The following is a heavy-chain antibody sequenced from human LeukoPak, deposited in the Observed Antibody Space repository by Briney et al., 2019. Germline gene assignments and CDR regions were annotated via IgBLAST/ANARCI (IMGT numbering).Heavy chain of an antibody. CDR1: GFTFSSYA. CDR2: ISVSGGST. CDR3: AKRNLVLRFLEWLSYYFDY. D-gene: IGHD3-3*01. Sequence: GGSLRLSCAASGFTFSSYAMSAVRQGPGKGLEWVSAISVSGGSTSYADSVKRRLPISRDNSKNTLYLQMNSLRAEDTAVYYCAKRNLVLRFLEWLSYYFDYWGQGTLVTVSS. J-gene: IGHJ4*02. V-gene: IGHV3-23*01.